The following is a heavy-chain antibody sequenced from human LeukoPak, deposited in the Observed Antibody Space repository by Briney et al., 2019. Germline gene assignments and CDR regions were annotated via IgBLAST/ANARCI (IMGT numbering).Heavy chain of an antibody. J-gene: IGHJ4*02. CDR2: ISPDGAQK. CDR3: ARDQDYYDSSGRNDY. Sequence: GGSLRLSCAASAFTFTNYAMHWVRQAPGRGLEWVAVISPDGAQKYYADSVKGRFTISRDNSKNTLYLQMNSLRAEDTAVYYCARDQDYYDSSGRNDYWGQGTLVTVSS. CDR1: AFTFTNYA. D-gene: IGHD3-22*01. V-gene: IGHV3-30*04.